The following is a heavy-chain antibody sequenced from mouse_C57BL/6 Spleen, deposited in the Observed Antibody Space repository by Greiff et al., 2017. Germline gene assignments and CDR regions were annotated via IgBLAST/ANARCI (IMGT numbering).Heavy chain of an antibody. CDR1: GYTFTDYY. CDR2: IYPGSGNT. V-gene: IGHV1-76*01. CDR3: AREGGYDGAWFAY. Sequence: VQVVESGAELVRPGASVKLSCKASGYTFTDYYINWVKQRPGQGLEWIARIYPGSGNTYYNEKFKGKATLTAEKSSSTAYMQLSSLTSEDSAVYCRAREGGYDGAWFAYWGQGTLVTVSA. J-gene: IGHJ3*01. D-gene: IGHD2-2*01.